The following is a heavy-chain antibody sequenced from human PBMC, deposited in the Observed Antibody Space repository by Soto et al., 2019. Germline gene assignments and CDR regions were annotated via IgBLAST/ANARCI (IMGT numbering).Heavy chain of an antibody. CDR3: APSPWGAAPDY. CDR1: GFSVSARGVG. V-gene: IGHV2-5*01. Sequence: QITLKESGPTLVKPTQTLTLTCTVSGFSVSARGVGVGWIRQPPGKALEWLGIIYWNDDKRYSPSLKSRLTIIKDTSKNQVVLTLTNMDPVDTGTYYCAPSPWGAAPDYWGQGTPVTVSS. CDR2: IYWNDDK. J-gene: IGHJ4*02. D-gene: IGHD3-16*01.